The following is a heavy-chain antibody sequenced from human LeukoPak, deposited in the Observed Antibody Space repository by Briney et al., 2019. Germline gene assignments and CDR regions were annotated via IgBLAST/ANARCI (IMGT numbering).Heavy chain of an antibody. CDR1: GFTVSSNY. CDR2: IYSGGST. D-gene: IGHD6-13*01. J-gene: IGHJ4*02. CDR3: ARDTGYSSSWTFDY. Sequence: GSLRLSCAASGFTVSSNYMSWDRQAPGKGLEWVSVIYSGGSTYYADSVKGRFTISRDNSKNTLYLQMNSLRAEDTAVYYCARDTGYSSSWTFDYWGQGTLVTVSS. V-gene: IGHV3-66*01.